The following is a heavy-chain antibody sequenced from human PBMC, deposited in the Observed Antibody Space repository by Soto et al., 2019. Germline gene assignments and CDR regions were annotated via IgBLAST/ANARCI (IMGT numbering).Heavy chain of an antibody. CDR2: VSGCGGGT. Sequence: GGSLRLSCAASGFTFSNYAMSWVRQGPGKGLEWVSGVSGCGGGTYYGDSVEGRFTISRDNSKNTIYLEMNSLRAEDTAIFYCELRGDEYGSSSYFYYYAMDVWGQGTPVTVSS. CDR1: GFTFSNYA. V-gene: IGHV3-23*01. D-gene: IGHD4-17*01. CDR3: ELRGDEYGSSSYFYYYAMDV. J-gene: IGHJ6*02.